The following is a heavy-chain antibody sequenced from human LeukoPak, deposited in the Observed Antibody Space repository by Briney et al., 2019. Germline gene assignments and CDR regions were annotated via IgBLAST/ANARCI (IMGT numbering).Heavy chain of an antibody. CDR3: ARDHDSDILTGYYTAFVY. CDR2: IYTSGST. V-gene: IGHV4-4*07. J-gene: IGHJ4*02. Sequence: PSGTLSLTCAVSGGSMSSSYYWSWIRQPAGKGLEWIGRIYTSGSTNYNPSLKSRVTMSVDTSKNQFSLKLSSVTAADTAVYYCARDHDSDILTGYYTAFVYWGQGTLVTVSS. CDR1: GGSMSSSYY. D-gene: IGHD3-9*01.